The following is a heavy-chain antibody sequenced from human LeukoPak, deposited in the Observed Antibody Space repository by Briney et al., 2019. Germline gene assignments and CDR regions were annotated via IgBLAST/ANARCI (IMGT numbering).Heavy chain of an antibody. D-gene: IGHD3-3*01. CDR1: LFTFSNAW. CDR3: TTAGPRITSFGVVTTPNDY. J-gene: IGHJ4*02. CDR2: IKSKTDGGTT. Sequence: PGGSLRLSCAASLFTFSNAWMSWGRQAPGKGGEWVGRIKSKTDGGTTDYGAPVKGRFTISRDDSKNTLFLQMNTLKTEDTAVYYCTTAGPRITSFGVVTTPNDYWGQGTLVTVSS. V-gene: IGHV3-15*01.